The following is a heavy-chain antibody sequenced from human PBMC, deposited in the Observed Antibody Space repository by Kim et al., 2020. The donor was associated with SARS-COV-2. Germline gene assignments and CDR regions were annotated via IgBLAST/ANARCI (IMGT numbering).Heavy chain of an antibody. V-gene: IGHV4-39*01. J-gene: IGHJ6*03. Sequence: SETLSLTCTVSGGSLSSSSYYWGWIRQPPGKXXEWIGTAYYIGNTYYNPSLKSRXTISVXTSKNXFSLXLGSXXAADTAVYYCARHQGYSSGXYVAXXYYYMDVWGKGTTVTVSS. CDR2: AYYIGNT. CDR3: ARHQGYSSGXYVAXXYYYMDV. CDR1: GGSLSSSSYY. D-gene: IGHD6-19*01.